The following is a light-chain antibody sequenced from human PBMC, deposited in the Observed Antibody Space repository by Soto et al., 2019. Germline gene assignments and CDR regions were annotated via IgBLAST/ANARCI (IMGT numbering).Light chain of an antibody. CDR3: CSYRSSSTPVV. J-gene: IGLJ2*01. CDR1: SSDVGGYNY. CDR2: DVS. V-gene: IGLV2-14*03. Sequence: QSALTQPDSVSGSPGQSITISCTGTSSDVGGYNYVSWYPQHPGNAPKLMIYDVSNRPSGVSNRVSGSKSGNTASLTISGLEAEDEDAYYCCSYRSSSTPVVFGGGTTVTVL.